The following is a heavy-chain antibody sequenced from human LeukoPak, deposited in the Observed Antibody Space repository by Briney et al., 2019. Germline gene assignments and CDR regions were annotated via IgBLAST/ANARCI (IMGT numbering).Heavy chain of an antibody. CDR2: IYYSGST. V-gene: IGHV4-39*01. CDR1: GGTISSTSYY. D-gene: IGHD5-24*01. J-gene: IGHJ3*02. Sequence: SETLSLTCTVSGGTISSTSYYWGWIRQPPGKGLEWIGSIYYSGSTYYNPSLKSRVTISVDTSKNQFSLKLSSVTAADTAVYYCARQSNLRGVATIKRAFDIWGQGTMVTVSS. CDR3: ARQSNLRGVATIKRAFDI.